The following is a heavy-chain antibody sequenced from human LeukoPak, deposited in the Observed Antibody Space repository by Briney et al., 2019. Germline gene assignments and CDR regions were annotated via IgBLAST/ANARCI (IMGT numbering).Heavy chain of an antibody. CDR2: IYYSGST. V-gene: IGHV4-38-2*02. D-gene: IGHD6-13*01. CDR3: ARHESSIESIDY. CDR1: GYSISSGYY. J-gene: IGHJ4*02. Sequence: PSETLSLTCTVSGYSISSGYYWGWIRQPPGKGLEWIGSIYYSGSTYYNLSLKSRVTISVDTSKNQFSLKLSSVTAADTAVYYCARHESSIESIDYWGQGTLVTVSS.